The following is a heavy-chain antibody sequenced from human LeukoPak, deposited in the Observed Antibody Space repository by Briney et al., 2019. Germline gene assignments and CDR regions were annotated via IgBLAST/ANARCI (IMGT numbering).Heavy chain of an antibody. CDR2: IIPTFGTA. Sequence: SVKVSCKASGGTFSSYAISWVRQAPGQGLEWMGGIIPTFGTANYAQKFQGRVTITADESTSTAYMELSSLRSEDTAVYYCARNSRNFGGSYPYYGMDVWGQGTTVTVSS. V-gene: IGHV1-69*13. J-gene: IGHJ6*02. CDR1: GGTFSSYA. D-gene: IGHD1-26*01. CDR3: ARNSRNFGGSYPYYGMDV.